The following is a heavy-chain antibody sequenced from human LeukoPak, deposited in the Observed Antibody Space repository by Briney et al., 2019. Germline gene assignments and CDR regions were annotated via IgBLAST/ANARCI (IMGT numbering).Heavy chain of an antibody. CDR3: AKALSAAYTYGSFDY. D-gene: IGHD5-18*01. CDR2: ISGSGDST. CDR1: GFTFSSYV. V-gene: IGHV3-23*01. J-gene: IGHJ4*02. Sequence: GGSLRLSXAASGFTFSSYVMRWVRQAPGKGLEWVSAISGSGDSTSYADSVKGRFTISRDNSKNTLHLQMNSLRAEDTALYYCAKALSAAYTYGSFDYWGQGTLVTVSS.